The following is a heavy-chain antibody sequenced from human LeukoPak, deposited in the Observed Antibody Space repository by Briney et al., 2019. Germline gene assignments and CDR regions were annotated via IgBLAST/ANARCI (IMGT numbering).Heavy chain of an antibody. CDR3: ARHSSGWYYFDY. V-gene: IGHV4-39*01. D-gene: IGHD6-19*01. J-gene: IGHJ4*02. CDR2: IYYSGST. Sequence: TSETLSLTCTVSGGSISSSSYYWGWIRQPPGKGLEWIGSIYYSGSTYYNPSLKSRVTISVDTSKNQFSLKLSSVTAADTAVYYCARHSSGWYYFDYWGRGTLVTVSS. CDR1: GGSISSSSYY.